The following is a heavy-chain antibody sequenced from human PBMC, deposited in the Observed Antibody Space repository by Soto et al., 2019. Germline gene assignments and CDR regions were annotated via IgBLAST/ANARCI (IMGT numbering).Heavy chain of an antibody. V-gene: IGHV1-18*01. CDR1: GYTFTSYG. CDR2: ISAYNGNT. D-gene: IGHD2-2*01. Sequence: QVQLVQSGAEVKKPGASVKVSCKASGYTFTSYGISGVRQAPGQGLEWMGWISAYNGNTNYAQKLQGRVTMTTDTSTSTAYMELRSLRSDDTAVYYCARDIVVVPAALNYYYGMDVWGQGTTVTVSS. CDR3: ARDIVVVPAALNYYYGMDV. J-gene: IGHJ6*02.